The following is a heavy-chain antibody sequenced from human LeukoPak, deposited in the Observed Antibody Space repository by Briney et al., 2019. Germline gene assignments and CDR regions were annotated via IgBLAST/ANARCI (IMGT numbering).Heavy chain of an antibody. CDR2: ISYDGSNK. D-gene: IGHD1-14*01. CDR3: ARVMTVSPFDY. CDR1: GFTFSSYA. V-gene: IGHV3-30-3*01. Sequence: GGPLRLSCAASGFTFSSYAMHWVRQAPGKGLEWVAVISYDGSNKYYADSVKGRFTISRDNSKNTLYLQMNSLRAEDTAVYYCARVMTVSPFDYWGQGTLVTVSS. J-gene: IGHJ4*02.